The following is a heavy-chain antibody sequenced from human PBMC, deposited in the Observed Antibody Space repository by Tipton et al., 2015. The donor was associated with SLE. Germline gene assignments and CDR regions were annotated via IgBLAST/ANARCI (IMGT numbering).Heavy chain of an antibody. D-gene: IGHD6-19*01. CDR1: GGSVSSGSYY. Sequence: TLSLTCTVSGGSVSSGSYYWSWIRQPPGKGLEWIGYIYYSGSTNYNPSLKSRVTISVDTSKNQFSLKLSSVTAADTAVYYCARDQSSGWLNLDYWGQGTLVTVSS. CDR2: IYYSGST. CDR3: ARDQSSGWLNLDY. V-gene: IGHV4-61*01. J-gene: IGHJ4*02.